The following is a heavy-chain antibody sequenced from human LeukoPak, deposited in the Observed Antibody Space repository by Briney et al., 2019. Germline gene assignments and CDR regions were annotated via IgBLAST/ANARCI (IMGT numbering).Heavy chain of an antibody. J-gene: IGHJ4*02. CDR3: ARVRGSARFSSWAFDY. CDR2: INHSGST. CDR1: GGSFSGYY. V-gene: IGHV4-34*01. D-gene: IGHD6-13*01. Sequence: PSETLSLTCAVYGGSFSGYYWSWIRQPPGKGLEWIGEINHSGSTNYNPSLKSRVTISVDTSKNQFSLKLRSVTAADTAVYYCARVRGSARFSSWAFDYWGQGTLVTVSS.